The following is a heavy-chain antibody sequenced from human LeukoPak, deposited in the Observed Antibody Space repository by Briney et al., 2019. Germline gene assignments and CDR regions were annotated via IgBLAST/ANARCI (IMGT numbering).Heavy chain of an antibody. J-gene: IGHJ4*02. CDR3: ARVDTAMVPYFDY. CDR2: ISSSSSYI. CDR1: GFTFSSYS. D-gene: IGHD5-18*01. Sequence: GGSLRLSCAASGFTFSSYSMNWVRQAPGKGLEWVSSISSSSSYIYYADSVKGRFTISRDNAKNSLHLQMNSLRAEDTAVYYCARVDTAMVPYFDYWGQGTLVTVSS. V-gene: IGHV3-21*01.